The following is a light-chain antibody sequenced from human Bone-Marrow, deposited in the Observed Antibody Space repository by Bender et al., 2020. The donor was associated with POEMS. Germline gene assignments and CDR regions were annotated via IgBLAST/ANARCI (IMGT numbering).Light chain of an antibody. V-gene: IGLV2-14*02. CDR1: SSDVGTYNL. CDR3: SSYTSTSTLVV. J-gene: IGLJ1*01. Sequence: HSALTQPASVSGSPGQSITISCTGTSSDVGTYNLVSWFQQHPGKAPKLMIYEVSKRPSGVSNRFSGSKSGNTASLTISGLQAEDEADYYCSSYTSTSTLVVFGTGTKVTVL. CDR2: EVS.